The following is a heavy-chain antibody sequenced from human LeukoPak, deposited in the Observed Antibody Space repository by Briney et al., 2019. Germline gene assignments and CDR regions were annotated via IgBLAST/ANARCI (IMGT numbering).Heavy chain of an antibody. J-gene: IGHJ5*02. CDR1: GFTFSSYA. V-gene: IGHV3-64*01. Sequence: GGSLRLSCAASGFTFSSYAMHWVRQAPGKGLEYVSAISSNGGSTYYANSVKGRFTISRDNSKNTLYLQMGSLGAEDMAVYYCAKDLMRDRWFGESWGQGTLVTVSS. D-gene: IGHD3-10*01. CDR2: ISSNGGST. CDR3: AKDLMRDRWFGES.